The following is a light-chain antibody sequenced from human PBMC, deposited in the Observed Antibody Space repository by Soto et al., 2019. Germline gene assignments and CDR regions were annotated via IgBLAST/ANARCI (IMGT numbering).Light chain of an antibody. CDR2: RDN. J-gene: IGLJ2*01. CDR3: AAWDDSLKV. V-gene: IGLV1-47*01. Sequence: QAVVTQPPSASGTPGQRVTISCSGSSSNIGSNYVSWYQQLPRTAPKLLIYRDNQRPSGVPDRFSGSKSATSASLAISGIRSEDEADYYCAAWDDSLKVFGGGTKLTVL. CDR1: SSNIGSNY.